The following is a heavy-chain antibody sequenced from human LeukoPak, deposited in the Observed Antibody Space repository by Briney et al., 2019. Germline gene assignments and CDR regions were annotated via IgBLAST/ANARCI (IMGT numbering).Heavy chain of an antibody. CDR1: GFTFDDYA. J-gene: IGHJ3*02. Sequence: GGSLRLSCAASGFTFDDYAMHWVRQAPGKGLEWVSGISWNSGSIGYADSVKGRFTISRDNAKNSLYLQMNSLRAEDTALYYCAKDINTDYGERDDAFDTWGQGTMVTVSS. CDR3: AKDINTDYGERDDAFDT. CDR2: ISWNSGSI. D-gene: IGHD4-17*01. V-gene: IGHV3-9*01.